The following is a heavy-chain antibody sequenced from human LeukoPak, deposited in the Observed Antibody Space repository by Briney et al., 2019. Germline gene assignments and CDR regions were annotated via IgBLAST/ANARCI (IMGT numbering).Heavy chain of an antibody. Sequence: GGPLRLSCAASGFTFSSYAMSWVRQAPGKGLEWVSAISGSGGSTYYADSVKGRFTISRDNSKNTLYLQMNSLRAEDTAVYYCAKVTYSSSDEFDYWGQGTLVTVSS. CDR3: AKVTYSSSDEFDY. D-gene: IGHD6-13*01. CDR2: ISGSGGST. CDR1: GFTFSSYA. V-gene: IGHV3-23*01. J-gene: IGHJ4*02.